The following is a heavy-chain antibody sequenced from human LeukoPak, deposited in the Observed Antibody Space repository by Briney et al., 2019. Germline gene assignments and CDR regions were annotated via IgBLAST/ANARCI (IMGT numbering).Heavy chain of an antibody. Sequence: PGRSLRLSCAASGFTFSTYWMNCVRPAPGKGLEWVATTKADGSEKYCVDSVKGRFTISRDNAKNSLYLEMNSLRAEDTAVYYCARIPRTAPAYWGQGTLVTVS. V-gene: IGHV3-7*04. CDR1: GFTFSTYW. D-gene: IGHD6-13*01. CDR3: ARIPRTAPAY. CDR2: TKADGSEK. J-gene: IGHJ4*02.